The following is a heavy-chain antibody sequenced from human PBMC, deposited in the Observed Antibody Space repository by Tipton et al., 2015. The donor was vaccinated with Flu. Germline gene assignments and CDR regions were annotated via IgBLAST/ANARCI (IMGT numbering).Heavy chain of an antibody. Sequence: TLSLTCTVSGGTISSGSYYWSWIRQPAGKGLEWMMRIYTSGSTNYNPSLKSRVTISVDTSKNQFTLKLSFVTAADTAVYYCARSVWGTPYFDYWGQGTLVTVSS. CDR3: ARSVWGTPYFDY. CDR1: GGTISSGSYY. D-gene: IGHD3-16*01. V-gene: IGHV4-61*02. J-gene: IGHJ4*02. CDR2: IYTSGST.